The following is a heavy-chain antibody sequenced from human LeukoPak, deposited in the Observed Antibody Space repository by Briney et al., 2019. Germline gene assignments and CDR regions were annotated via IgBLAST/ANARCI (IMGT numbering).Heavy chain of an antibody. D-gene: IGHD3-22*01. Sequence: GGSLRLSCAASGFTFSSYGMHWVRQAPGKGLEWVAVIWYDGSNKYYADSVKGRFTISRDNSKSTLYLQMNSLRAEDTAVYYCARDYGSYYYDSSGYVDYWGQGTLVTVSS. J-gene: IGHJ4*02. CDR1: GFTFSSYG. CDR3: ARDYGSYYYDSSGYVDY. V-gene: IGHV3-33*01. CDR2: IWYDGSNK.